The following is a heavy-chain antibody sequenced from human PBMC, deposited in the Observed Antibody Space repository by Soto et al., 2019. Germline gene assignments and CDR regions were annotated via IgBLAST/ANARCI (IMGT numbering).Heavy chain of an antibody. CDR1: GGSISSGGYY. D-gene: IGHD4-17*01. CDR3: ARGDYGDCFDY. Sequence: QVQLQESGPGLVKPSQTLSLTCTVSGGSISSGGYYWSWIRQHPGKGLEWIGYIYYSGSTYYNPSLKSRGTSSAXTSKNQFSLKLSSVTAADTAVYYCARGDYGDCFDYWGQGTLVTVSS. J-gene: IGHJ4*02. CDR2: IYYSGST. V-gene: IGHV4-31*03.